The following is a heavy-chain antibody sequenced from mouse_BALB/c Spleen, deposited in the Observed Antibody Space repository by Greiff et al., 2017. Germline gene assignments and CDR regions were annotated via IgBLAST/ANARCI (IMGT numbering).Heavy chain of an antibody. Sequence: EVQLQQSGPELVKPGASVKMSCKASGYTFTSYVMHWVKQKPGQGLEWIGYINPYNDGTKYNEKFKGKATLTSDKSSSTAYMGLSSLTSEDSAVYCCARGLRYYAMDDWGQGTSVTVSS. CDR1: GYTFTSYV. V-gene: IGHV1-14*01. CDR3: ARGLRYYAMDD. J-gene: IGHJ4*01. CDR2: INPYNDGT. D-gene: IGHD3-1*01.